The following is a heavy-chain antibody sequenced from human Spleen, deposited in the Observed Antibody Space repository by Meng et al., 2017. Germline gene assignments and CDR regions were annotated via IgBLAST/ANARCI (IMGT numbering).Heavy chain of an antibody. CDR2: ISYSGST. CDR1: GGPISSGDYF. Sequence: HVQLQESGPGLVEPSQTLALTCSVSGGPISSGDYFWSWIRQPPGTGLEWIGCISYSGSTYSNPSLRSRLTISRDTSKNQISLELNSVTAADTAVYFCARVETATTNPYFDYWGQGTLVTVSS. V-gene: IGHV4-30-4*01. CDR3: ARVETATTNPYFDY. J-gene: IGHJ4*02. D-gene: IGHD5-24*01.